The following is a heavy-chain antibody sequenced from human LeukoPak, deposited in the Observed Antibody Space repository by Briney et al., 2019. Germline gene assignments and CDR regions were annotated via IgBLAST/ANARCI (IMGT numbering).Heavy chain of an antibody. Sequence: SETLSLTCAVSGGSISSGGYSWSWIRQPPGKGLEWIGYIYHSGSTYYNPSLKSRVTISVDRSKNQFSLKLSSVTAADTAVYYCARVSYYYDSSGYYISGSFDYWGQGTLVTVSS. CDR3: ARVSYYYDSSGYYISGSFDY. CDR2: IYHSGST. D-gene: IGHD3-22*01. CDR1: GGSISSGGYS. V-gene: IGHV4-30-2*01. J-gene: IGHJ4*02.